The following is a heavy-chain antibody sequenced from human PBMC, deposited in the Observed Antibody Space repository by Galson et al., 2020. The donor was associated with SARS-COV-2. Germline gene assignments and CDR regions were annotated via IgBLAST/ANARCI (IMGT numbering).Heavy chain of an antibody. CDR2: ITPYNNNA. D-gene: IGHD3-9*01. J-gene: IGHJ6*03. CDR3: ARNEHYDMLTGSFYYMDV. CDR1: GYTFTDYG. Sequence: ASVKVSCKGSGYTFTDYGIIWVRQAPGQGLEWMGWITPYNNNAEYAQKFQGRVTLTRDTSTSTSYMELGGLRSDDTAIYYCARNEHYDMLTGSFYYMDVWGKGTTVTVSS. V-gene: IGHV1-18*01.